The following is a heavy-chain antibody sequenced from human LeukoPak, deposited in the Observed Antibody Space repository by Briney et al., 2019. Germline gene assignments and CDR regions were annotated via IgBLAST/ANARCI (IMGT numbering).Heavy chain of an antibody. CDR3: ANRLGYCSGGSCPQGDY. J-gene: IGHJ4*02. CDR1: GYTFTGYY. Sequence: ASVKVSCKASGYTFTGYYMHWVRQAPGQGLEWMGWINPNSGGTSYAQKFQGRVTMTRDTSISTAYMELKRLGSDATAVYYCANRLGYCSGGSCPQGDYWGQGTLVTVSS. CDR2: INPNSGGT. D-gene: IGHD2-15*01. V-gene: IGHV1-2*02.